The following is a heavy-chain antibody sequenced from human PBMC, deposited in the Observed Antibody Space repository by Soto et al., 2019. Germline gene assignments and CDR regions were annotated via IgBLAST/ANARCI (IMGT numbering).Heavy chain of an antibody. V-gene: IGHV6-1*01. CDR1: GDIVSSNSAA. D-gene: IGHD3-9*01. Sequence: SQTLSLTCAISGDIVSSNSAAWNWIRQSPSRGLEWLGRTYYRSKWYNDYAVSVKSRITINPDTSKNQFSLQLNSVTPEDTAVYYCAREDGYYDILTGYPYYYYGMDVWGQGTTVTVSS. J-gene: IGHJ6*02. CDR3: AREDGYYDILTGYPYYYYGMDV. CDR2: TYYRSKWYN.